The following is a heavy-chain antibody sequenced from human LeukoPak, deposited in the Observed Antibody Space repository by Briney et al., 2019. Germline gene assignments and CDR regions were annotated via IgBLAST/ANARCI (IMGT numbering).Heavy chain of an antibody. Sequence: PGGSLRLSCAASGFTFSSPAMHWVRQASGKGLEWVGRISSKADNYATAYAASVKGRFTISRDDSKNTAYLQMNSLKTEDTAVYYCTRREPDYGDYGTPFDYWGQGTLVTVCS. CDR1: GFTFSSPA. J-gene: IGHJ4*02. D-gene: IGHD4-17*01. CDR3: TRREPDYGDYGTPFDY. CDR2: ISSKADNYAT. V-gene: IGHV3-73*01.